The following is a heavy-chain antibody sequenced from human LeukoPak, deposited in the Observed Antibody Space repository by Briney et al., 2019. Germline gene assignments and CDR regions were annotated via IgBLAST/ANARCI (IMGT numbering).Heavy chain of an antibody. Sequence: KASETLSLTCTVSGGSISSGGYYWSWIRQHPGKGLEWIGYIYYSGSTYYNPSLKSRVTISVDTSKNQFSLKLSSVTAADTAVYYCARDYGDYAAFDIWGPGTMVTVSS. J-gene: IGHJ3*02. CDR3: ARDYGDYAAFDI. V-gene: IGHV4-31*03. D-gene: IGHD4-17*01. CDR1: GGSISSGGYY. CDR2: IYYSGST.